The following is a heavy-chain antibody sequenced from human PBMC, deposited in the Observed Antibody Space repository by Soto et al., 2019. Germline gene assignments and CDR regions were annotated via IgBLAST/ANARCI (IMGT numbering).Heavy chain of an antibody. V-gene: IGHV3-49*04. CDR2: IRSKAYGGTT. CDR3: TSSGYSYGPLDY. D-gene: IGHD5-18*01. J-gene: IGHJ4*02. Sequence: GSLLLSCTASGFTFGDYAMSWVRQAPGKGLEWVGFIRSKAYGGTTEYAASVKGRFTISRDDSKSIAYLQMNSLKTEDTAVYYCTSSGYSYGPLDYWGQGTLVTVSS. CDR1: GFTFGDYA.